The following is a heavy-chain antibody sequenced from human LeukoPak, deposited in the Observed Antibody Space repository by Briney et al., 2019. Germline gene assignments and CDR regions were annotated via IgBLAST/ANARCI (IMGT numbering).Heavy chain of an antibody. CDR1: GSTFSSNS. CDR2: ISSSGSYI. CDR3: ARGGTTVIQPSY. Sequence: PGGSLRPSGAASGSTFSSNSMNWVPQAPGKGLKWVSSISSSGSYIYYAASVKGRFTISRDNAKNSLYLQMNSLRAEDTAVYYCARGGTTVIQPSYWGQGTLVTASS. D-gene: IGHD4-17*01. V-gene: IGHV3-21*01. J-gene: IGHJ4*02.